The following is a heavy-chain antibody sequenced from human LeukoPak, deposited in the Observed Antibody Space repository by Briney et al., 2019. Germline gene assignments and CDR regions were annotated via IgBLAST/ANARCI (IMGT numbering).Heavy chain of an antibody. Sequence: PGESLKISCKGSGYIFTDYCIGWVRQMPGKGLEWMGIIYPGDSETRYSPSFQGQVTISADKSTSTAYLQWSSLKASDTAMYYCARHPGSGNYYRSFEYWGQGTLVTVSS. V-gene: IGHV5-51*01. J-gene: IGHJ4*02. CDR2: IYPGDSET. CDR1: GYIFTDYC. CDR3: ARHPGSGNYYRSFEY. D-gene: IGHD3-10*01.